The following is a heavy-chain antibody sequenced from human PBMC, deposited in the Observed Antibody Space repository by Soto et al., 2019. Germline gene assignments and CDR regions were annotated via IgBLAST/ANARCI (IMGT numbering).Heavy chain of an antibody. J-gene: IGHJ4*02. D-gene: IGHD3-3*01. CDR1: GVRFSDYS. Sequence: PGGSLGLSCAASGVRFSDYSMNWVRQAPGRGLEWVSYISSSSFTIHYADSVEGRFAISRDNAKNSLYLQMNSLRVEDTAVYYCAREYNDFWIGHSDYWGQGALVSVYS. CDR2: ISSSSFTI. V-gene: IGHV3-48*01. CDR3: AREYNDFWIGHSDY.